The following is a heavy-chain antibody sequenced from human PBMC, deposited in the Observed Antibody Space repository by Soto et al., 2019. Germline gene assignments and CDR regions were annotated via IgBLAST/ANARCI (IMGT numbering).Heavy chain of an antibody. CDR2: MSGSSSTT. D-gene: IGHD3-22*01. CDR3: AKNQEREIPRVSDF. J-gene: IGHJ4*02. V-gene: IGHV3-23*01. Sequence: EVRLLESGGGLVKPGGSLRLSCATSGLTFSNYAISWVRQAPGGGLEWVSSMSGSSSTTYYADSVRGRFSISRDRSKNTLYLQMSSLRAADTALYYCAKNQEREIPRVSDFWGQGTLVTVSS. CDR1: GLTFSNYA.